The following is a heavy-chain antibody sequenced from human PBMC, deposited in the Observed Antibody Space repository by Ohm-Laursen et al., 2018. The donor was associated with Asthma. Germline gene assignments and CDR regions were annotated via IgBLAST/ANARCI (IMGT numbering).Heavy chain of an antibody. J-gene: IGHJ3*02. CDR3: ARPGVTTYAFDI. Sequence: SLRLSCTASGFTFSSYAMHWVRQAPGKGLEWVAVIAYDGSSKYYADSVKGRFTISRDNSKNALYLQMNSLRAEDTALYYCARPGVTTYAFDIWGQGTMVTVSS. CDR1: GFTFSSYA. V-gene: IGHV3-30-3*01. CDR2: IAYDGSSK. D-gene: IGHD4-17*01.